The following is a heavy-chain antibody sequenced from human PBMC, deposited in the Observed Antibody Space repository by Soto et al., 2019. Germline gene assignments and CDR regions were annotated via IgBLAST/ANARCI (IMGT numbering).Heavy chain of an antibody. Sequence: QVQMLQSGAEVKKPLPSVNFTCKASGGTLRSYAICWVRQAPGHVLEWMGGIIPLFGTANYPQKFQGRVTITADESTSTAAMEQTSLRSEDRAVYYGAGEVLAMRNWFDHWGQGTLVTVSS. CDR2: IIPLFGTA. CDR3: AGEVLAMRNWFDH. V-gene: IGHV1-69*01. J-gene: IGHJ5*02. CDR1: GGTLRSYA. D-gene: IGHD2-15*01.